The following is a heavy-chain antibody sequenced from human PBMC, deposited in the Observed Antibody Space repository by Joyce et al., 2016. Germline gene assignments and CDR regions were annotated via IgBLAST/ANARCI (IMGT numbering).Heavy chain of an antibody. V-gene: IGHV4-39*07. CDR3: ARTVAIEVDGMGAFEI. CDR2: IYDSGRT. Sequence: QLRLQESGPRLVKPSETLSLTCSVSGGSIRSDTRYWGWVRQPPGRGLQWIGYIYDSGRTYYTPSLKSRVTISIDTPKSQFSLSLTSVTAADTAVYYCARTVAIEVDGMGAFEIWGPGTMVTVSS. D-gene: IGHD2-2*01. J-gene: IGHJ3*02. CDR1: GGSIRSDTRY.